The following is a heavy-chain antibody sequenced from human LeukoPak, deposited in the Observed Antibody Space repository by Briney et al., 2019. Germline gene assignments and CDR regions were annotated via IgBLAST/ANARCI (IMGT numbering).Heavy chain of an antibody. Sequence: GGSLRLSCAASGFTFSSYAMSWARQAPGKGLEWVGRIQSKTDGGRADYAAPVKGRFTISRDDSKNTLYLQMNSLKTEDTAVYYCSTYIPYVDYWGQGTLVTVSS. CDR1: GFTFSSYA. D-gene: IGHD2-2*01. V-gene: IGHV3-15*01. J-gene: IGHJ4*02. CDR3: STYIPYVDY. CDR2: IQSKTDGGRA.